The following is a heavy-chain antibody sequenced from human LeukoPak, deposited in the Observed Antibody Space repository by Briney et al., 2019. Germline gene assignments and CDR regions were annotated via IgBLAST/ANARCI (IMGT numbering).Heavy chain of an antibody. V-gene: IGHV3-48*03. Sequence: GGSLRLSSAASGFTFSRYWMSWVRQAPGKGLEWVSYISSSGSTIYYADSVKGRFTISRDNAKNSLYLQMNSLRAEDTAVYYCAELGITMIGGVWGKGTTVTISS. J-gene: IGHJ6*04. CDR1: GFTFSRYW. CDR2: ISSSGSTI. CDR3: AELGITMIGGV. D-gene: IGHD3-10*02.